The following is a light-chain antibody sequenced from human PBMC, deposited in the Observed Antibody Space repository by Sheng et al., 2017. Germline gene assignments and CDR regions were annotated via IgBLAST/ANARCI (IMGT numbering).Light chain of an antibody. V-gene: IGLV1-40*01. CDR1: SSNIGAGYD. CDR2: DNN. Sequence: QSVLTQPPSVSGAPGQRVTISCTGSSSNIGAGYDVHWYQQLPGTAPKLLIYDNNNRPSGVPDRFSGSKSGASASLAITGLQTEDEADYNCQSYDSSLGPVFGTGTKVTVL. J-gene: IGLJ1*01. CDR3: QSYDSSLGPV.